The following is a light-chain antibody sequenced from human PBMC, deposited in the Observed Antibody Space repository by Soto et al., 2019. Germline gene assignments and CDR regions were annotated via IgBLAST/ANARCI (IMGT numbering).Light chain of an antibody. V-gene: IGLV1-51*02. CDR1: SPNIENNY. Sequence: QSVLTQPPSVSAAPGQKVTISCSGSSPNIENNYVSWYQRFPGTAPKLLIYEDNKRPSGIPVRFSGSKSGTSATLGITGLQTGDEADYYCGTWDSSLSAYVFGTGTKVTVL. CDR2: EDN. CDR3: GTWDSSLSAYV. J-gene: IGLJ1*01.